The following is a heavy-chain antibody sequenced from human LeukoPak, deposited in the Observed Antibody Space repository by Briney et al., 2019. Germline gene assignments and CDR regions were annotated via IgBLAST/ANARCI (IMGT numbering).Heavy chain of an antibody. V-gene: IGHV4-59*08. CDR2: IYYSGST. CDR3: ARRDTIPHGAFDI. CDR1: GGSISTNY. D-gene: IGHD3-9*01. Sequence: SETLSLTCSVSGGSISTNYWSWIRQPPGKGLEWIGYIYYSGSTNYNPSLKSRVTISVDTSKNQFSLKLSSVTAADTAAYYCARRDTIPHGAFDIWGQGTMVAVSS. J-gene: IGHJ3*02.